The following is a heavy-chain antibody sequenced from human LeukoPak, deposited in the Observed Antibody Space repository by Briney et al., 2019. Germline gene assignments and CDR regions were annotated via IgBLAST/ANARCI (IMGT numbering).Heavy chain of an antibody. V-gene: IGHV3-74*01. CDR2: TNSDGSGT. Sequence: GGSLRLSCAASGFTFSSYWMHWVRQAPGKGLVWISRTNSDGSGTSYADSVKGRFTISRDNAKNTLYPQMNSLRAEDTAVYYCARADDGANSWVNYWGQGTLVTVSS. D-gene: IGHD4-23*01. J-gene: IGHJ4*02. CDR1: GFTFSSYW. CDR3: ARADDGANSWVNY.